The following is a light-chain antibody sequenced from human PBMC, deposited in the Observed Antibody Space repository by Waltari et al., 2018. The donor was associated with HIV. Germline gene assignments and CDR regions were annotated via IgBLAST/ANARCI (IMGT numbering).Light chain of an antibody. V-gene: IGLV3-25*03. J-gene: IGLJ1*01. CDR2: KDT. Sequence: SYELTQPPSISVSPGQTARITCSGESLADHYVYWYQQKPGQAPLLVMYKDTERPSGIPERIVGSTSGTTGTLTIDGVQAEDEADYYCQSADNSDTYYVFGSGTKVTVL. CDR1: SLADHY. CDR3: QSADNSDTYYV.